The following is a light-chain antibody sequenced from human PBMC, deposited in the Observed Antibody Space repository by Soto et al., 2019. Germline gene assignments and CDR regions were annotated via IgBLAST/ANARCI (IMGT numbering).Light chain of an antibody. V-gene: IGLV3-21*02. CDR3: QVWDASNDLHIL. J-gene: IGLJ2*01. Sequence: SYELTQPPSVSVAPGQTARITCGGKNIGSKSVHWYQQNSGQAHVLVVYDDSDRPSGIPERFSGSNSGNTATLTISRVEAGDEADYYCQVWDASNDLHILFGGGTKLTVL. CDR1: NIGSKS. CDR2: DDS.